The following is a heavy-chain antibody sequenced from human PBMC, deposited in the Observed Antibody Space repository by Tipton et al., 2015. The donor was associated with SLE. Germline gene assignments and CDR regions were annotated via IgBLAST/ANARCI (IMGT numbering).Heavy chain of an antibody. Sequence: QLVQSGAEVKKPGASVKVSCKASGYTFTGYYMHWVRQAPGQGLEWMGWINPNSGGTNYAQKFQGRVTITRNTSISTAYMELSSLRSEDTAVYYCARGGDWGSPMERLDAFDIWGQGTMVTVSS. D-gene: IGHD7-27*01. CDR1: GYTFTGYY. CDR3: ARGGDWGSPMERLDAFDI. CDR2: INPNSGGT. J-gene: IGHJ3*02. V-gene: IGHV1-2*02.